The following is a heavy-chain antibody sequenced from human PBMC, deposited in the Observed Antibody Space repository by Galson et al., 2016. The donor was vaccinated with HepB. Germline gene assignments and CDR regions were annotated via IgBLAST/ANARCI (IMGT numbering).Heavy chain of an antibody. CDR3: AKDKVSFYYYGMDV. CDR2: ITWNSGAI. J-gene: IGHJ6*02. Sequence: SLRLSCAASGFIFGEYAMHWVRQAPGKGLEWVSGITWNSGAIAYADSVKGRFTISRDNAKNTLYLQMNSLRGEDTALYYCAKDKVSFYYYGMDVWGQGTTVTVSS. D-gene: IGHD2-8*01. V-gene: IGHV3-9*01. CDR1: GFIFGEYA.